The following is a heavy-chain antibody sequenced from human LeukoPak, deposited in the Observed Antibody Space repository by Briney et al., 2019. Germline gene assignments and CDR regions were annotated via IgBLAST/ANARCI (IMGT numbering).Heavy chain of an antibody. J-gene: IGHJ5*02. CDR1: GGSISSSSYY. CDR2: IYYSGST. Sequence: SETLSLTCTVSGGSISSSSYYWGWIHQPPGKGLEWIGSIYYSGSTYHNPSLKSRVTISVDTSKNQFSLKLSSVTAADTAVYYCASSWYYYDSSGSPAGWFDPWGQGTLVTVFS. CDR3: ASSWYYYDSSGSPAGWFDP. D-gene: IGHD3-22*01. V-gene: IGHV4-39*07.